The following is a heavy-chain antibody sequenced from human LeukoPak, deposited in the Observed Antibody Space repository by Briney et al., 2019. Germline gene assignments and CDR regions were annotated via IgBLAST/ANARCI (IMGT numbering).Heavy chain of an antibody. CDR3: TSHFEYSSSPYYFDY. CDR2: IRSKANSYAT. Sequence: GGSLRLSCAASGFTFSGSAMHWVRQASGKGLEWVGRIRSKANSYATAYAASVKGRFTISRDDSKNTAYLQMNSLKTEDTAVYYCTSHFEYSSSPYYFDYWGQGTLVTVSS. J-gene: IGHJ4*02. CDR1: GFTFSGSA. V-gene: IGHV3-73*01. D-gene: IGHD6-6*01.